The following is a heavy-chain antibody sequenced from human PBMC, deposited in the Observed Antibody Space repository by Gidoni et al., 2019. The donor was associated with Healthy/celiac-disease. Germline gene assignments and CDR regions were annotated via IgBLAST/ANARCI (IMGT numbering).Heavy chain of an antibody. CDR1: GFPFSSYA. Sequence: EVQLLESGGGLVQPGGSLRLSCAASGFPFSSYAMSWVRQAPGKGLEWVSAISGSGGSTYYADSVKGRFTISRDNSKNTLYLQMNSLRAEDTAVYYCAKLEHIVVVTAIGFDYWGQGTLVTVSS. J-gene: IGHJ4*02. D-gene: IGHD2-21*02. V-gene: IGHV3-23*01. CDR2: ISGSGGST. CDR3: AKLEHIVVVTAIGFDY.